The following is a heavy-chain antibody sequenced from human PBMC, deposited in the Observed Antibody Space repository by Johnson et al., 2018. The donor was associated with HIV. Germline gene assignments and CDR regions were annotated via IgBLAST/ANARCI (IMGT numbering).Heavy chain of an antibody. Sequence: VQLVESGGGVVRPGGSLRVSCAASGFTFDDYGMSWVRQAPGKGLEWVSGINWNGGSTGYAASVKDRFTIARDNAKNSLYLQMNSLRAEDTAFYYCARNYGSGSYFCNDAFDMWGQVTMVTVSS. CDR3: ARNYGSGSYFCNDAFDM. CDR2: INWNGGST. D-gene: IGHD3-10*01. J-gene: IGHJ3*02. V-gene: IGHV3-20*04. CDR1: GFTFDDYG.